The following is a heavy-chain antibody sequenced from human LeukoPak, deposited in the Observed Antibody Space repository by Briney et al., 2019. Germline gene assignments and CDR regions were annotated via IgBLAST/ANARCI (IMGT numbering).Heavy chain of an antibody. CDR1: GYTFTGYY. D-gene: IGHD2-2*01. CDR3: ARDWGVYCSSTSCRAEDY. CDR2: INPNSGGT. J-gene: IGHJ4*02. V-gene: IGHV1-2*02. Sequence: GASVKVSCKASGYTFTGYYMHWVRQAPGQGLEWMGWINPNSGGTNYAQKFQGRVTMTRDTSISTAYMEPSRLRSDDTAVYYCARDWGVYCSSTSCRAEDYWGQGTLVTVSS.